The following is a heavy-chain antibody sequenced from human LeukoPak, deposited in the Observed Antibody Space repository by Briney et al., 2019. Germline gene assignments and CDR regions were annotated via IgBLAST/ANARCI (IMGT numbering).Heavy chain of an antibody. J-gene: IGHJ4*02. V-gene: IGHV3-9*01. D-gene: IGHD2-21*02. CDR1: GFTFDDYA. Sequence: GRSLRLSCAASGFTFDDYAMHWVRQAPGKGLEWVSGISWNSGSIGYADSVKGRFTISRDNAKNSLYLQMNSLRAEDTALYYCAKGEGDVPGGDLDYWGQGTLVTVSS. CDR2: ISWNSGSI. CDR3: AKGEGDVPGGDLDY.